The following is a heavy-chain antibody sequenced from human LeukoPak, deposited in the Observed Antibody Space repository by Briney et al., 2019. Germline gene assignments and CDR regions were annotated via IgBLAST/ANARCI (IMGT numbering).Heavy chain of an antibody. CDR3: ARHENIVVVVAATGFDY. CDR2: IYYSGNT. CDR1: GGSISSSSHY. Sequence: SETLSLTCTVSGGSISSSSHYWGWIRQPPGKGLEWIGSIYYSGNTYYNPSLKSRVTISVDTSKTHFSLEVSSVTAADTAVYYCARHENIVVVVAATGFDYWGQGTLVTVSS. V-gene: IGHV4-39*01. J-gene: IGHJ4*02. D-gene: IGHD2-15*01.